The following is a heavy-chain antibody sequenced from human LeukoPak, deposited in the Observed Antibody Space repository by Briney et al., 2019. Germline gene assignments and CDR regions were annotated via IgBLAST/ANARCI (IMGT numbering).Heavy chain of an antibody. V-gene: IGHV1-2*02. CDR2: INPNSGGT. D-gene: IGHD3-22*01. CDR1: GYTSTGYY. Sequence: ASVKVSCKASGYTSTGYYMHWVRQAPGQGLEWMGWINPNSGGTNYAQKFQGRVTMTRDTSISTAYMELSRLRSDDTAVYYCARDTTSYYYDSSGYSFDYWGQGTLVTVSS. CDR3: ARDTTSYYYDSSGYSFDY. J-gene: IGHJ4*02.